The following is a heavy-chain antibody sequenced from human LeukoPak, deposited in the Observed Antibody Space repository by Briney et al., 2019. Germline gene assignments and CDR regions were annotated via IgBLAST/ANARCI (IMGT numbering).Heavy chain of an antibody. CDR1: GFTFSSYW. CDR2: IKEDGGEQ. D-gene: IGHD6-19*01. CDR3: ARDRAVAGLFDN. J-gene: IGHJ4*02. V-gene: IGHV3-7*01. Sequence: GGSLRLSCAASGFTFSSYWMSWVRQAPGKGLEWVANIKEDGGEQNYVDSVEGRFTISRDNTKNSVFLQMNSLRVEDTAVYYCARDRAVAGLFDNWGQGTLVTVSS.